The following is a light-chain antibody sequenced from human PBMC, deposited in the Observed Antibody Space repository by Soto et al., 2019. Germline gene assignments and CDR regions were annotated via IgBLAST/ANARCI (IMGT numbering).Light chain of an antibody. J-gene: IGKJ2*01. CDR2: GAS. CDR1: QSVSTRY. V-gene: IGKV3-20*01. CDR3: HQFGSSRLAFT. Sequence: ESMLTQSPVTLSLSPGERATLSCRASQSVSTRYLAWYQQKPGQAPRLLIYGASLRAAGIPDRFSGSGSGTDFTNTISRLEPEDFAVYYCHQFGSSRLAFTFGQGTKLEI.